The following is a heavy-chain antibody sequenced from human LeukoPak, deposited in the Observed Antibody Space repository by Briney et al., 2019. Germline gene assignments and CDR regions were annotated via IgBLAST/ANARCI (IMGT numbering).Heavy chain of an antibody. D-gene: IGHD5-18*01. CDR1: GGSIDSFY. V-gene: IGHV4-59*01. Sequence: PSETLSLTCTVPGGSIDSFYWTWIRQSPGKGLEWIGYIYYSGSTNYNPSLMSRVTMSVDTSKNQFSLNLSSVTAADTALYYCARVGGYTYGALDYWGQGTLVTVSS. CDR3: ARVGGYTYGALDY. J-gene: IGHJ4*02. CDR2: IYYSGST.